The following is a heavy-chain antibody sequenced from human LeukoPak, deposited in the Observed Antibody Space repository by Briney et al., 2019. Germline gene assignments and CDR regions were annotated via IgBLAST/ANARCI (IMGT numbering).Heavy chain of an antibody. CDR1: GYTFTSYD. CDR2: MNPNSGNT. Sequence: ASVKVSCKASGYTFTSYDINWVRQATGQGLEWMGWMNPNSGNTGYAQKFQGRVTMTRDTSISTAYMELSRLRSDDTAVYYCAIVEMATMAFDYWGQGTLVTVSS. V-gene: IGHV1-8*01. D-gene: IGHD5-24*01. CDR3: AIVEMATMAFDY. J-gene: IGHJ4*02.